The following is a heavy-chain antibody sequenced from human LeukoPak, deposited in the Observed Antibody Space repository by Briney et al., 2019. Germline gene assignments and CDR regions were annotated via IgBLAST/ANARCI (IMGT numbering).Heavy chain of an antibody. CDR3: ARLTRDSTNYPTTVDY. Sequence: TGGSLRLSCAATGFTFSSYAMHWVREAPGKGLEWVAVISYDGSNKYYADSVKGRFTISRGNSKNTLYLQMNSLRAEDTAVYYCARLTRDSTNYPTTVDYWGQGTLVTVSS. D-gene: IGHD2-8*01. CDR1: GFTFSSYA. CDR2: ISYDGSNK. V-gene: IGHV3-30*04. J-gene: IGHJ4*02.